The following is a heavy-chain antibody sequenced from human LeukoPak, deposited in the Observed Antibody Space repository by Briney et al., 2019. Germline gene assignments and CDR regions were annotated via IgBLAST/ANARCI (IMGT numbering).Heavy chain of an antibody. D-gene: IGHD1-26*01. CDR2: IYYSGST. CDR1: GGSISSHY. Sequence: PSETLSLTCTVSGGSISSHYWSWIRQPPGKGLEWIGYIYYSGSTNYNPSLKSRVTISVDTSKNQFSLKLSSVTAADTAVYYCACLERGTGSYPPPAFDYWGQGTLVTVSS. V-gene: IGHV4-59*11. J-gene: IGHJ4*02. CDR3: ACLERGTGSYPPPAFDY.